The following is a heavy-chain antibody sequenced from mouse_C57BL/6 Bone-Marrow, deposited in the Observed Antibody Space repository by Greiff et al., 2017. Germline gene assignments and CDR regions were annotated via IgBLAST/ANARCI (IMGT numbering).Heavy chain of an antibody. CDR3: TTCFITTVVAHFDY. Sequence: VQLKQSGAELVRPGASVKLSCTASGFNIKDDYMHWVKQRPEQGLEWIGWLDPENGDTEYASKFQGKATITADTSSNTAYLPLSSLTSENTAVYYCTTCFITTVVAHFDYWGQGTTLTVSS. CDR2: LDPENGDT. CDR1: GFNIKDDY. D-gene: IGHD1-1*01. V-gene: IGHV14-4*01. J-gene: IGHJ2*01.